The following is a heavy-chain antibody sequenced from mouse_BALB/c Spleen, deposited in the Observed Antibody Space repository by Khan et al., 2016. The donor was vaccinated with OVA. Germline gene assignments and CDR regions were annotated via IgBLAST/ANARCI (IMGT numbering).Heavy chain of an antibody. CDR2: ISYSGST. CDR1: GYSVTSGYG. CDR3: ARTARIKY. D-gene: IGHD1-2*01. V-gene: IGHV3-2*02. J-gene: IGHJ2*01. Sequence: EVPLQESGPGLVKPSQSLSLTCTVTGYSVTSGYGWNWIRQFPGNKLEWMGYISYSGSTNYNPSLKSRISITRDTSKNQFFLQLNSVTTEDTATYYCARTARIKYWGQGTTLTVSS.